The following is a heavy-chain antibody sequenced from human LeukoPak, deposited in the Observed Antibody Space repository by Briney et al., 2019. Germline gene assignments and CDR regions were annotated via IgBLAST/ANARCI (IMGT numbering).Heavy chain of an antibody. D-gene: IGHD3-10*01. J-gene: IGHJ5*02. V-gene: IGHV4-34*01. CDR3: ARGRGASSPRVQGNGWFDP. CDR2: INHSGST. CDR1: GGSFSGYY. Sequence: PSETLSLTCAVYGGSFSGYYWSWIRQPPGKGLEWIGEINHSGSTNYNPSLKSRVTISVDTSKNQFSLKLSSVTAADTAVYCCARGRGASSPRVQGNGWFDPWGQGTLVTVSS.